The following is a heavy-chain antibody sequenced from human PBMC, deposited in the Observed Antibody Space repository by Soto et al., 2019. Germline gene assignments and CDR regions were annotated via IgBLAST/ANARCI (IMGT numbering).Heavy chain of an antibody. J-gene: IGHJ3*01. D-gene: IGHD1-20*01. CDR1: GFTFSEYS. V-gene: IGHV3-64*04. Sequence: GGSLRLSWSASGFTFSEYSMHWVRQSLGKGLKYVSTISSDGDITYYADSVKGRFTISRDNSRRTLHLQMASLRAEDAAVYFCVRRAITATTNWGAFDVWGQGTVVTVSS. CDR2: ISSDGDIT. CDR3: VRRAITATTNWGAFDV.